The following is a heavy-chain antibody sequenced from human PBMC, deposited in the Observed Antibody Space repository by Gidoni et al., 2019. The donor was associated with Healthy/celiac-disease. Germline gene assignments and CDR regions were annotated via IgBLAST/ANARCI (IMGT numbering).Heavy chain of an antibody. CDR1: GFTFSNAW. Sequence: EVQLVESGGCLVKPGGSLSLSCAASGFTFSNAWMSRVGQAPGKGLEWVGRIKSKTDGGTTDYAAPVKGRFTISRDDSKNTLYLQMNSLKTEDTAVYYCTTDFLGPDFWSGYYTGQNYMDVWGKGTTVTVSS. CDR3: TTDFLGPDFWSGYYTGQNYMDV. CDR2: IKSKTDGGTT. V-gene: IGHV3-15*01. J-gene: IGHJ6*03. D-gene: IGHD3-3*01.